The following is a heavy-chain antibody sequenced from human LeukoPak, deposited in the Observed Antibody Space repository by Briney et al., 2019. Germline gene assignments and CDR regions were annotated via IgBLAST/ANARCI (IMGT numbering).Heavy chain of an antibody. V-gene: IGHV3-13*04. J-gene: IGHJ6*02. CDR2: IGTAGDT. D-gene: IGHD3-10*01. Sequence: PGGSLRLSCAASGFTFSSYDVHWVRQATGKGLEWVSAIGTAGDTYYPGSVKGRFTISRENAKNSLYLQMNGLRAGDTAVYYCAREGRFYGSGSYSYYYYYYGMDVWGQGTTVTVSS. CDR3: AREGRFYGSGSYSYYYYYYGMDV. CDR1: GFTFSSYD.